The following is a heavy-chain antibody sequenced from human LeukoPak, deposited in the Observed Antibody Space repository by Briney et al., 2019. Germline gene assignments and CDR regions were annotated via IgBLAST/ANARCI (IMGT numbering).Heavy chain of an antibody. J-gene: IGHJ3*02. D-gene: IGHD3-22*01. Sequence: GGSLRLSCAASGFTFGGHSMVWVRQAPGKGLEWASSISGSGGSTYYADSVKGRFAISRDNYKNTLILQMNSLRAEDTAAYYCARSYDTSGYYFYAFDTWGQGTLVTVSS. CDR2: ISGSGGST. V-gene: IGHV3-23*01. CDR1: GFTFGGHS. CDR3: ARSYDTSGYYFYAFDT.